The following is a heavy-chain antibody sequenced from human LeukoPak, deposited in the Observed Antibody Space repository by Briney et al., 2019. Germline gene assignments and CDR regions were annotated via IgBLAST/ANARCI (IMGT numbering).Heavy chain of an antibody. CDR3: ARDLGLDTAMANWFDP. CDR1: GSTFSSYS. V-gene: IGHV3-7*01. D-gene: IGHD5-18*01. Sequence: GGSLRLSCAASGSTFSSYSMMWVRQAPGKGLEWVANIKQDGSEKYYVDSVKGRFTISRDNAKNSLYLQMNSLRAEDTAVYYCARDLGLDTAMANWFDPWGQGTLVTVSS. J-gene: IGHJ5*02. CDR2: IKQDGSEK.